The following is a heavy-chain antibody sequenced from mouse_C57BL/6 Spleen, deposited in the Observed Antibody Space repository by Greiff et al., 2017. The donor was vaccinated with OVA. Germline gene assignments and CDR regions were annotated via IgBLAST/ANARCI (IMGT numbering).Heavy chain of an antibody. Sequence: DVQLQESGPGLVKPSQSLSLTCSVTGYSITSGYYWNWIRQFPGNKLEWMGYISYDGSNNYNPSLKNRISITRDTSKNQFFLKLNSVTTEDTATYYCARDGSNYGFAYWGQGTLVTVSA. V-gene: IGHV3-6*01. CDR3: ARDGSNYGFAY. D-gene: IGHD2-5*01. CDR1: GYSITSGYY. CDR2: ISYDGSN. J-gene: IGHJ3*01.